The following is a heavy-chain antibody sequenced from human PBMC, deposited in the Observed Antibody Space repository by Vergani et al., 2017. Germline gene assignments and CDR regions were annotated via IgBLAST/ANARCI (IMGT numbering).Heavy chain of an antibody. V-gene: IGHV3-48*01. CDR2: ISGSSSDI. D-gene: IGHD2-2*01. Sequence: EVQLVESGGGLVQPGGSLTLSCAASGFSFSIYGMNWVRPAPGKGLEWVSYISGSSSDISYADSVKGRFTISRDNAKNSLYLQMNSLRAEDTALYYCARAEYQLPYHYWGQGTLVTVSS. J-gene: IGHJ4*02. CDR1: GFSFSIYG. CDR3: ARAEYQLPYHY.